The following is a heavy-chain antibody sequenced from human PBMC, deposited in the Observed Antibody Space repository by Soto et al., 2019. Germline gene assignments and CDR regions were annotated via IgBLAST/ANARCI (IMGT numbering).Heavy chain of an antibody. D-gene: IGHD2-2*01. CDR2: IYYSGST. Sequence: QVQLQESGPGLVKPSQTLSLTCTVSGGSISSGGYYWSWIRQHPGKGLEWIGYIYYSGSTYYNPSLKSRVTRSVDTSKNQFSLKLSSVTAADPAVYYCARDPQLGELGGMDVWGQGTTVTVSS. V-gene: IGHV4-31*03. J-gene: IGHJ6*02. CDR3: ARDPQLGELGGMDV. CDR1: GGSISSGGYY.